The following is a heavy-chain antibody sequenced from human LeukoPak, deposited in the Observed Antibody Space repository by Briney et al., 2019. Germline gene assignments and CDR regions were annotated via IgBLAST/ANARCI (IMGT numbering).Heavy chain of an antibody. CDR3: ARLYYDFWSGYPSSFDY. Sequence: SETLSLTCTVSGGSISSSSYYWGWIRQPPGKGLEWIGSIYYSGSTYYNPSLKSRVTISVDTSKNQFSLKLSSVTAADTAVCYCARLYYDFWSGYPSSFDYWGQGTLVTASS. V-gene: IGHV4-39*01. CDR2: IYYSGST. CDR1: GGSISSSSYY. J-gene: IGHJ4*02. D-gene: IGHD3-3*01.